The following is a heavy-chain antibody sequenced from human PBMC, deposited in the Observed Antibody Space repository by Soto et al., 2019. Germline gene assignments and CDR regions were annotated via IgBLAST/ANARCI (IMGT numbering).Heavy chain of an antibody. CDR2: IIPIFGTA. J-gene: IGHJ6*02. D-gene: IGHD3-3*01. V-gene: IGHV1-69*01. CDR3: ARDLSIFGVVRYYYYGMDV. CDR1: GGTFSSYA. Sequence: QVQLVQSGAEVKKPGSSVKVSCKASGGTFSSYAISWVRQAPGQGLEWMGGIIPIFGTANYAQKFQGRVTITADESTSTAYMELSSLGSEDTAVYYCARDLSIFGVVRYYYYGMDVWGQGTTVTVSS.